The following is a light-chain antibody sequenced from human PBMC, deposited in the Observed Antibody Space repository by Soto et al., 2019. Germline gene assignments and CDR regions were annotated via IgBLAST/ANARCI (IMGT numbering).Light chain of an antibody. Sequence: DIQMTQSPSTLSAYVGDRVTITCRASQSVNSWLAWYQQKPGRAPKLLIYSVSNLDSGVPSRFSGSGSGTELTLTISSLQPDDFATYYCQQFSSYSRTFGQGTKVEMK. V-gene: IGKV1-5*01. CDR3: QQFSSYSRT. J-gene: IGKJ1*01. CDR1: QSVNSW. CDR2: SVS.